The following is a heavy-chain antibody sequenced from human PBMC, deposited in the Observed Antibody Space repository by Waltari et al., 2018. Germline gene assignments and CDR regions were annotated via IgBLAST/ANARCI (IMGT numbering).Heavy chain of an antibody. V-gene: IGHV3-53*01. CDR3: ARVIAVADTLYYFDY. CDR2: IYSGGST. J-gene: IGHJ4*02. Sequence: EVQLVESGGGLIQPGGSLRLSCAASEFTVSSPYMSWVRQAPGKGLEWVSVIYSGGSTYYADSVKGRFTISRDNSKKKVYLRMNRLRVEDTAVYYCARVIAVADTLYYFDYWGQGTLVTVSS. D-gene: IGHD6-19*01. CDR1: EFTVSSPY.